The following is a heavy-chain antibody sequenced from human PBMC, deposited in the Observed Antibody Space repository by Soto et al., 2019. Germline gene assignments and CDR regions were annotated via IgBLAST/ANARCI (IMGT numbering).Heavy chain of an antibody. CDR2: ISYDSTKT. CDR1: GFTFNSYG. V-gene: IGHV3-30*03. Sequence: QVQLVESGGGVVQPGRSLRLSCAASGFTFNSYGMHWVRQGPGNGLEWVAFISYDSTKTYYADSVKGRFTISRDNSNSALYVQMNSLTGEDTAVYYCARTRSAWSDFHYYSVDVW. CDR3: ARTRSAWSDFHYYSVDV. D-gene: IGHD1-26*01. J-gene: IGHJ6*01.